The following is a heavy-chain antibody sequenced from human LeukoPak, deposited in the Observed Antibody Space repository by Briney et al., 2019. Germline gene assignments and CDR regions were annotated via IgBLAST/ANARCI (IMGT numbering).Heavy chain of an antibody. Sequence: SVKVSCKASGGTFSSYAISWVRQAPGQGLEWMGRIIPILGIANYAQKFQGRVTITADKSTSTAYMELSSLRSEGTAVYYCARDGYYDSSGYYYVSFFDYWGQGTLVTVSS. CDR3: ARDGYYDSSGYYYVSFFDY. CDR1: GGTFSSYA. D-gene: IGHD3-22*01. V-gene: IGHV1-69*04. J-gene: IGHJ4*02. CDR2: IIPILGIA.